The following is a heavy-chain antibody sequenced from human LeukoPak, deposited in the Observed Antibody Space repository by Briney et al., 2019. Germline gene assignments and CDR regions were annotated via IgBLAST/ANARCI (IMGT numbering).Heavy chain of an antibody. CDR3: ASGSWSRRFAP. CDR1: DESLNGYY. Sequence: SETLSLTCAVYDESLNGYYWSWIRKPPGKGLEWIGEMNDSGRTTYNPSLESRATISAERSQNHFSLNLTSVTAADTAVYYCASGSWSRRFAPWGQGTLVTVSS. V-gene: IGHV4-34*01. D-gene: IGHD1-14*01. CDR2: MNDSGRT. J-gene: IGHJ5*02.